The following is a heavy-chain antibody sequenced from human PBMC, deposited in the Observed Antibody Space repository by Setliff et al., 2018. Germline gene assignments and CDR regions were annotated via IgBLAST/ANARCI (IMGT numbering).Heavy chain of an antibody. CDR2: ISPYNGVT. V-gene: IGHV1-18*01. CDR1: AYILSSYG. D-gene: IGHD2-15*01. CDR3: AISSLSICSGDTCPNAFDI. J-gene: IGHJ3*02. Sequence: GASVKVSCKASAYILSSYGISWVRQAPGEGLEWMGWISPYNGVTSYAQRFQGRVTMTTDTSTSAAYLELMSLRSDDTAVDYCAISSLSICSGDTCPNAFDIWGQGTMVTVSS.